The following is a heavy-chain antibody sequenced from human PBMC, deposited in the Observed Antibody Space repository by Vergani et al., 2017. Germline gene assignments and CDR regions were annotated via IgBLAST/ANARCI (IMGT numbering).Heavy chain of an antibody. CDR1: GFTFRNYG. Sequence: QVQLVQSGGGVVQPGGSLRLSCVGSGFTFRNYGMHWVRPAPGKGLEWVAFLRSDGTNEFLDSVKGRFTISRDNSRNTLYLQMNRLRREDTAVYYCATKGHYGDFPSDHWGPGTLVTVSS. J-gene: IGHJ4*02. D-gene: IGHD4-17*01. V-gene: IGHV3-30*02. CDR2: LRSDGTNE. CDR3: ATKGHYGDFPSDH.